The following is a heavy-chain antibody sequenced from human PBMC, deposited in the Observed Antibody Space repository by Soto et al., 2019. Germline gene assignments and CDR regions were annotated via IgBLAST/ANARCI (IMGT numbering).Heavy chain of an antibody. CDR3: VRGAGERQKLGGYYYGLYV. CDR2: TRNKGNSYTT. J-gene: IGHJ6*02. CDR1: GFTLSDHY. Sequence: PGGSLRLSCAASGFTLSDHYMDWVRQAPGKGLEWVGRTRNKGNSYTTEYAASVKGRFTISRDDSNNSLYLQMNSLKTEDTAVYYCVRGAGERQKLGGYYYGLYVWGPGTTVTVSS. D-gene: IGHD7-27*01. V-gene: IGHV3-72*01.